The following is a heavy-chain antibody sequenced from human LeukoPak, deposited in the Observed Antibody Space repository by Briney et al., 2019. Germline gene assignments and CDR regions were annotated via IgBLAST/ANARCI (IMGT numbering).Heavy chain of an antibody. CDR2: INHSGST. V-gene: IGHV4-34*01. CDR1: GGSFSGYY. Sequence: SETLSLTCAVYGGSFSGYYWSWIRQPPGKGLEWIGEINHSGSTNYNPSLKSRVTISVDTSKNQFSLKLSSMTAADTAVYYCARTRITIFGVVIPDAFDIWGQGTMVTVSS. J-gene: IGHJ3*02. CDR3: ARTRITIFGVVIPDAFDI. D-gene: IGHD3-3*01.